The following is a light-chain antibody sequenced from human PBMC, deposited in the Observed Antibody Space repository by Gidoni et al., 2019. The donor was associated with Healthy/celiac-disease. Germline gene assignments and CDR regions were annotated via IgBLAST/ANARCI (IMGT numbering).Light chain of an antibody. CDR2: GAS. J-gene: IGKJ4*01. CDR3: QQYDSSPTS. Sequence: SLSPGERATLSCRASQSVSSSYLAWYQQKPGQAPRLLIYGASSRATGIPDRFSGSGSGTDFTLTISRLEPEDFAVYYCQQYDSSPTSFGGXTKVEIK. CDR1: QSVSSSY. V-gene: IGKV3-20*01.